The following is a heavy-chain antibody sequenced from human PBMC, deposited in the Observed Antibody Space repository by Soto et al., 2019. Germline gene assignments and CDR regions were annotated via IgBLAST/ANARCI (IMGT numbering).Heavy chain of an antibody. CDR3: AISQDRGGRTTFIY. CDR1: GFTFDDNA. J-gene: IGHJ4*02. D-gene: IGHD3-16*01. Sequence: GGSLRLSCAVSGFTFDDNAMHWVRQAPEKGLEWVSGINWKSDIGYADSVKGRVTISRDNAENSLYLQMNSLRAEDTALYYCAISQDRGGRTTFIYWGQGTQVTVSS. V-gene: IGHV3-9*01. CDR2: INWKSDI.